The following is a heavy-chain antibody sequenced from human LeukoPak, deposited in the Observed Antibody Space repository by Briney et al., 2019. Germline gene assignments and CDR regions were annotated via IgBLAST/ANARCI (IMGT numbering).Heavy chain of an antibody. D-gene: IGHD3-3*01. CDR1: GGSISSSSYY. V-gene: IGHV4-39*01. CDR3: ARYYDFWSAFDH. Sequence: SETLSLTCTVSGGSISSSSYYWGWIRQPPGKGLEWIGSIYYSGSTYYNPSLKSRVTISVDKSKNQFSLRPTSVTAADTGIYFCARYYDFWSAFDHWGQGVLVTVSS. J-gene: IGHJ5*02. CDR2: IYYSGST.